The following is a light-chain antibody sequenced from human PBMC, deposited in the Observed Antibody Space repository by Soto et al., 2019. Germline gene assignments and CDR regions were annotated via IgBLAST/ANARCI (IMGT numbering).Light chain of an antibody. CDR2: DAS. CDR1: HGIKKY. J-gene: IGKJ5*01. CDR3: QRYDSLPPT. Sequence: DIQMTQSPSSLSASVGDRVTITCQASHGIKKYLNWYQEKPGKAPKLLIYDASNLQTGVPSRFSGSGSGTHFTFTISTLQPEDIATYYCQRYDSLPPTFGQGTRLDIK. V-gene: IGKV1-33*01.